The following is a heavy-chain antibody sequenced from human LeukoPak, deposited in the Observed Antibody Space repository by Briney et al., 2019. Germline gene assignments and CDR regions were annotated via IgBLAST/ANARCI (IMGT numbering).Heavy chain of an antibody. CDR3: AKYGGHSYARGGYFDY. CDR2: ISWNSGSI. J-gene: IGHJ4*02. Sequence: GRSLRLSCAASGFTFDDYAMHWVRQAPGKGLEWVSGISWNSGSIGYADSVKGRFTISRDNAKNSLYLQMNSLRAEDTALYYCAKYGGHSYARGGYFDYWGQGTLVTVSS. CDR1: GFTFDDYA. V-gene: IGHV3-9*01. D-gene: IGHD5-18*01.